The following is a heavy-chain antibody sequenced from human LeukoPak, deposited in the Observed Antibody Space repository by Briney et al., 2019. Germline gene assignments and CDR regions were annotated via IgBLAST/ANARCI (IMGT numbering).Heavy chain of an antibody. CDR3: ARGPSENIAVAASV. CDR1: GFTFSRYW. Sequence: GGSLRLSCSASGFTFSRYWMHWVRQAPGKGLVWVSRINSDGSNTSSADSVKGRFTISRDNAKNTLYLQMNSLRAEDTALYYCARGPSENIAVAASVRGQGTLVTVSS. CDR2: INSDGSNT. D-gene: IGHD6-19*01. J-gene: IGHJ4*02. V-gene: IGHV3-74*01.